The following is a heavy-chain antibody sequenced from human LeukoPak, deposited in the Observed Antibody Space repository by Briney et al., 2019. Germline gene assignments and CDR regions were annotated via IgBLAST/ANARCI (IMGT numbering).Heavy chain of an antibody. CDR2: MNPNSGNT. CDR3: ARAERRSYDLWGDQHYYYMDV. J-gene: IGHJ6*03. Sequence: GASVKVSCKASGYTFTRYDINWVRQATGQGLEWMGWMNPNSGNTGYAQKFQDRVTITRDTSMSTAYMELSSLRSEDTAVYYCARAERRSYDLWGDQHYYYMDVWGEGTTVTVSS. V-gene: IGHV1-8*03. D-gene: IGHD3-3*01. CDR1: GYTFTRYD.